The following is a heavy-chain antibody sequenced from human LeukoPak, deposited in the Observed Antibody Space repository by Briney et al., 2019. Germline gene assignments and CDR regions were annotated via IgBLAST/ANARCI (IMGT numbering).Heavy chain of an antibody. D-gene: IGHD3-3*02. CDR3: ARHLGHYY. Sequence: SETLSLTSAVSGYSLSSGYYWGWIRQPPGKGLEWIGSIYHSGSTYYNPSLKSRVTISVDTSKNQFSLKLSSVTAADTAVYYCARHLGHYYFGQGTLVTVSS. CDR1: GYSLSSGYY. J-gene: IGHJ4*02. V-gene: IGHV4-38-2*01. CDR2: IYHSGST.